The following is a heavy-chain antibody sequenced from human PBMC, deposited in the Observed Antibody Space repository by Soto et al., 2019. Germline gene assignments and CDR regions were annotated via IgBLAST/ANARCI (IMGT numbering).Heavy chain of an antibody. J-gene: IGHJ4*02. D-gene: IGHD3-22*01. V-gene: IGHV3-53*01. CDR2: IYSGGST. CDR3: AKNPGYYYDSTGYHFDY. CDR1: GFTVSSIY. Sequence: GGSLRLSCAASGFTVSSIYMSWVRQAPGKGLEWVSVIYSGGSTYYADSVKGRFTISRDNSKNTLYLQMNSLRAEDTAVYYCAKNPGYYYDSTGYHFDYWGQGTLVTVSS.